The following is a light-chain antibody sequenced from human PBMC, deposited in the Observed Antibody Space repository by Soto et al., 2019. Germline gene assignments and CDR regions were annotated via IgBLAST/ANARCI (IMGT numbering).Light chain of an antibody. CDR2: SAS. CDR3: QQYDYWWT. CDR1: QSVTHN. Sequence: VVMTQSPATLSVSPGEIATLSCRASQSVTHNLAWYHQRPGQAPRLLMYSASARATGVPARFSGSASGTEFTLTSSSLQAEYFGVYYCQQYDYWWTFGQGTKVEI. V-gene: IGKV3-15*01. J-gene: IGKJ1*01.